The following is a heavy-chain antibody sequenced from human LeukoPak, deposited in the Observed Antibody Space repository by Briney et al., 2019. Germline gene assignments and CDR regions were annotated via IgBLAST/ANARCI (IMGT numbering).Heavy chain of an antibody. CDR1: GFTFSDYY. CDR3: ARDFCSSISCQDY. D-gene: IGHD2-2*01. Sequence: LAGGSLRLSCAASGFTFSDYYMSWIRQAPGKGLEWVAVIWYDGSQKYYADSVKGRFTSSRDNSKNTLYLQMNSLRAEDTAVYYCARDFCSSISCQDYWGQGTLVTVSS. J-gene: IGHJ4*02. V-gene: IGHV3-33*08. CDR2: IWYDGSQK.